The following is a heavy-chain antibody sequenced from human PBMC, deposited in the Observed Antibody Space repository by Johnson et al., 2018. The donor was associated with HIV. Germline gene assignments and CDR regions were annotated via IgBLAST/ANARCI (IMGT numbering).Heavy chain of an antibody. D-gene: IGHD3-10*01. CDR1: GFTFSSYW. CDR2: INSDGSST. Sequence: VQLLESGGGLVQPGGSLRLSCAASGFTFSSYWMHWVRQAPGKGLVWVSRINSDGSSTSYADSVKGRFTISRDNAKNTLYLQMNSLRAEDTAVYYCAIGRGEFPRHAFDIWGQGTMVTVSS. CDR3: AIGRGEFPRHAFDI. J-gene: IGHJ3*02. V-gene: IGHV3-74*02.